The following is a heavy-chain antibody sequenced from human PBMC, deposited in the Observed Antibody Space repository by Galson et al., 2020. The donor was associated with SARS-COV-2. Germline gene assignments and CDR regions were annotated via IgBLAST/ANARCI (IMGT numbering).Heavy chain of an antibody. V-gene: IGHV2-70*01. CDR1: GFSLTTTRMC. J-gene: IGHJ6*03. D-gene: IGHD3-10*01. CDR3: ARTRAVRPQYYDYYYMDV. Sequence: SGPTLVKPTQTLTLTCTFSGFSLTTTRMCVSWIRQSPGKALEWLALIDWDDDKYYSRSLRTRLTISKDTSKNQVVLTMTNMGPLDTATYYCARTRAVRPQYYDYYYMDVWGEGTTVTVSS. CDR2: IDWDDDK.